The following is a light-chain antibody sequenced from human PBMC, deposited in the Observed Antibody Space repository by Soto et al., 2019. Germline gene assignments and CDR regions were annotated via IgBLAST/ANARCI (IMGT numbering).Light chain of an antibody. CDR1: SSDVGGYNY. J-gene: IGLJ1*01. CDR3: SSYTSSSTL. CDR2: DVS. Sequence: QSALTQPPSASGSPGQSVAISCTGTSSDVGGYNYVSWYQQHPGKAPKLMIYDVSNRPSGVSNRFSGSKSGNTASLTISGLQAGDEADYYCSSYTSSSTLFGTGTKVTVL. V-gene: IGLV2-14*01.